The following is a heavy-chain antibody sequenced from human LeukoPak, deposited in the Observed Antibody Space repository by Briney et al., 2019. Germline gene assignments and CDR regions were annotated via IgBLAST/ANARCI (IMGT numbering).Heavy chain of an antibody. CDR2: IYYRGST. V-gene: IGHV4-59*12. J-gene: IGHJ4*02. Sequence: SETLSLTCTVSGGSINNYYWSWIRQPPGKGLEWIGYIYYRGSTNYNPSLKSRVTFSVDTSKNQFSLKLSSVTAADTAVYYCARSPVYDSSGYYPDYWGQGTLVTVSS. D-gene: IGHD3-22*01. CDR1: GGSINNYY. CDR3: ARSPVYDSSGYYPDY.